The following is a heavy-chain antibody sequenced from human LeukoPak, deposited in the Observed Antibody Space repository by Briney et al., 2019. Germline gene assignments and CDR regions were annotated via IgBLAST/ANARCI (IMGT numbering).Heavy chain of an antibody. CDR2: IYPGDSDT. J-gene: IGHJ4*02. Sequence: GESLKISCKGSGYTFTSYWIVWVRQMPGKGLEWMGIIYPGDSDTTYSSSFQGQVTISVDKSISTAYLQWSSLQASDSAMYCCARRDQYLNGNFDYWGQGTLVTVSS. V-gene: IGHV5-51*01. CDR1: GYTFTSYW. CDR3: ARRDQYLNGNFDY. D-gene: IGHD2-2*01.